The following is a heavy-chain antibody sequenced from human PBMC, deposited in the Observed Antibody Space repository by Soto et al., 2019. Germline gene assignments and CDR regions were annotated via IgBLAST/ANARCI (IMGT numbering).Heavy chain of an antibody. CDR2: IYRTGDT. Sequence: PSETLSLTCTVSGDSMTSGDYSWSWIRQPPGKGLEWLGYIYRTGDTHYSPSLKSRVSTSQDRSKNQFSLELTSVTAADTAVYYCARGDYQYSIDYWGQGTLVTVSS. CDR1: GDSMTSGDYS. CDR3: ARGDYQYSIDY. V-gene: IGHV4-30-2*01. J-gene: IGHJ4*02. D-gene: IGHD2-2*01.